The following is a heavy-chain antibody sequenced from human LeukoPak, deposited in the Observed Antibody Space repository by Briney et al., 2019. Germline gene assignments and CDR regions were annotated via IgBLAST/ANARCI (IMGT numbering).Heavy chain of an antibody. CDR2: IYHSGST. CDR3: ARALGGYDNWFDP. V-gene: IGHV4-30-2*01. Sequence: SETLSLTCAVSGGSISSGGYSWSWIRQPPGKGLEWIGYIYHSGSTYYNPSLKSRVTISVDRSKNQFSLKLSSVTAADTAIYYCARALGGYDNWFDPWGQGTLVTVSS. J-gene: IGHJ5*02. CDR1: GGSISSGGYS. D-gene: IGHD5-12*01.